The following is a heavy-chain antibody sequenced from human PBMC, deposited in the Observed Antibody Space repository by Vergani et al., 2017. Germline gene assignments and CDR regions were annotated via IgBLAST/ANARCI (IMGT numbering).Heavy chain of an antibody. J-gene: IGHJ4*02. CDR2: IYHSGST. CDR3: ARKLITMVRGVIIHYFDY. D-gene: IGHD3-10*01. CDR1: GYSISSGYY. Sequence: QVQLQESGTGLVKPSETLSLTCAVSGYSISSGYYWGWIRQPPGKGLEWIGSIYHSGSTYYNPSLKSRVTISVDTSKNQFSLKLSSVTAADTAVYYCARKLITMVRGVIIHYFDYWGQGTLVTVSS. V-gene: IGHV4-38-2*01.